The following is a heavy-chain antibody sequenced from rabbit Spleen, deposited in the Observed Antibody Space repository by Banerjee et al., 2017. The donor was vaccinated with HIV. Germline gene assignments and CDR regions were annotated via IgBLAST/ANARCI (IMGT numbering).Heavy chain of an antibody. CDR3: ARNYVNAFDP. CDR1: GFDFSNYG. D-gene: IGHD1-1*01. CDR2: IDTNDGDT. V-gene: IGHV1S45*01. Sequence: QEQLVESGGGLVQPGGSLKLSCKASGFDFSNYGVSWVRQAPGKGLEWIACIDTNDGDTDYANWPKGRFTISKTSSTTVTLQMTSLTAADTATYFCARNYVNAFDPWGPGTLVTVS. J-gene: IGHJ2*01.